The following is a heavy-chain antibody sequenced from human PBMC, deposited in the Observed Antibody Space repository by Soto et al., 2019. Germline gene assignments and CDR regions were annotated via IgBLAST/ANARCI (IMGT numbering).Heavy chain of an antibody. CDR3: ARGDFYGSGGDY. V-gene: IGHV3-7*04. J-gene: IGHJ4*02. Sequence: EVQLVESGGDLVQPGGSLRLSCAASGFTFSNYWMIWVRQAPGKGLEWVANMKQDGSEKYYLGSVKGRFTISRDNAKKSRDLQMDSLRAEDTAVYYCARGDFYGSGGDYWGQGTLVTVSS. D-gene: IGHD3-10*01. CDR2: MKQDGSEK. CDR1: GFTFSNYW.